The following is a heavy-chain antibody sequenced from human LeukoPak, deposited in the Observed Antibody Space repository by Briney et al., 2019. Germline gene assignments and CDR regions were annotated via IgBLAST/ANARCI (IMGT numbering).Heavy chain of an antibody. CDR2: IFSDGTTT. J-gene: IGHJ4*02. CDR1: EFDFFSYG. V-gene: IGHV3-74*01. D-gene: IGHD4-11*01. CDR3: FTEGVPTTLQSFDY. Sequence: PGGSLRLSCVASEFDFFSYGMQWVRQAPGKGLVWVSRIFSDGTTTSYADSVKGRFTISRDNAKNSLYLQMNSLRAEDTAVYYCFTEGVPTTLQSFDYWGQGTLVTVSS.